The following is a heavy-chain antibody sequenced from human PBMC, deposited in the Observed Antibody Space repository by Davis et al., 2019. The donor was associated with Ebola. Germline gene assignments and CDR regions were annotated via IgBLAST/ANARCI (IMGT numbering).Heavy chain of an antibody. V-gene: IGHV1-2*04. D-gene: IGHD2-15*01. Sequence: ASVKVSCKASGYTFTGHYMHWVRQAPAQGLEWMGWINPNSGGTNYAQKFQGWVTMTRDTSISTAYMELSRLRSADTAVYYCGRGGGIGYYGMDVWGQGTTVTVSS. CDR3: GRGGGIGYYGMDV. CDR2: INPNSGGT. J-gene: IGHJ6*02. CDR1: GYTFTGHY.